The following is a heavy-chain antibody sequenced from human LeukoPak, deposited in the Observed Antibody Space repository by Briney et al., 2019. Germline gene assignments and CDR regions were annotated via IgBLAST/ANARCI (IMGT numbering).Heavy chain of an antibody. V-gene: IGHV3-30*18. CDR3: AKDHVWIQLWSSWVDY. Sequence: GGSLRLSCAASGFTVSSNYMSWVRQAPGKGLEWVAVISYDGSNKYYADSVKGRFTISRDNSKNTLYLQMNSLRAEDTAVYYCAKDHVWIQLWSSWVDYWGQGTLVTVSS. J-gene: IGHJ4*02. D-gene: IGHD5-18*01. CDR2: ISYDGSNK. CDR1: GFTVSSNY.